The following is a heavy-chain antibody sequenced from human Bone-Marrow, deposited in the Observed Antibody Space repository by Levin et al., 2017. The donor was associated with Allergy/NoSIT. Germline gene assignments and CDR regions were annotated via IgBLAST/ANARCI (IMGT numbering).Heavy chain of an antibody. J-gene: IGHJ4*02. CDR1: GGSISTYY. Sequence: SQTLSLTCTVSGGSISTYYWSWIRQPPGKGLEWIEYVYYSGSTNYNPSLKSRVTMSVDTSKNHFSLKLSSVTAADTALYYCARHAGPIHLWLMDYWGQGTLVTVSS. CDR3: ARHAGPIHLWLMDY. V-gene: IGHV4-59*08. CDR2: VYYSGST. D-gene: IGHD5-18*01.